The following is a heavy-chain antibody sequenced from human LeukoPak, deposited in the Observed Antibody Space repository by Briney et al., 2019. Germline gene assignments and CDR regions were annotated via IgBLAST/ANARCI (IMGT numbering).Heavy chain of an antibody. CDR2: ISYDGSNK. Sequence: GRSLRLTCAASGFTFSSYAMHWVSQAPGKGLEWVAVISYDGSNKYYADSVKGRFTISRDNSKTTLYLQMNSLRAEDTAVYYCARSELVVGAFDIWGQGTMVTVSS. V-gene: IGHV3-30-3*01. CDR3: ARSELVVGAFDI. J-gene: IGHJ3*02. D-gene: IGHD6-13*01. CDR1: GFTFSSYA.